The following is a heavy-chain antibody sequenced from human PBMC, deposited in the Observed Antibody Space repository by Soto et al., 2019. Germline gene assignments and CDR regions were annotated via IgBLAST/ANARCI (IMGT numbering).Heavy chain of an antibody. J-gene: IGHJ5*02. CDR3: ARERERYCSGGSCQQGWFDP. V-gene: IGHV4-30-2*01. CDR1: GGSISSGGYS. Sequence: PSETLSLTCAVSGGSISSGGYSWGWIRQPAGKGLEWIGYIYHSGSTYYNPSLKSRVTISVDRSKNQFSLKLSSVTAAATAVYYCARERERYCSGGSCQQGWFDPWGQGTLVTVSS. CDR2: IYHSGST. D-gene: IGHD2-15*01.